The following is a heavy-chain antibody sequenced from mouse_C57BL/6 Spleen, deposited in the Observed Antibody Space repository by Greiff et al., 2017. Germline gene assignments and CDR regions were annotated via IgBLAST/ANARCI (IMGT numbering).Heavy chain of an antibody. CDR3: TTVVAFDY. Sequence: EVQLQQSGAELVRPGASVKLSCTASGFNIKDDYMHWVKQRPEQGLEWIGWIEPENGDTEYASKFQGKATITADTSSNTAYLQLSSLTSEDTAVYYCTTVVAFDYWGQGTTLTVSS. CDR2: IEPENGDT. V-gene: IGHV14-4*01. J-gene: IGHJ2*01. CDR1: GFNIKDDY. D-gene: IGHD1-1*01.